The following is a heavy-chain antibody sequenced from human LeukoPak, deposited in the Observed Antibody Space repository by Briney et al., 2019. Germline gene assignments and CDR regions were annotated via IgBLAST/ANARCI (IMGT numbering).Heavy chain of an antibody. CDR2: INAGNDDT. Sequence: GASVKVSCKASESIFKTYAVHWVRQAPGQGLEWMGWINAGNDDTRSSKRLQGRVSITRDTSANIAYMELNGLRSEDTAVYYCATESTTVYDASHFWGQGTMVLVSS. V-gene: IGHV1-3*01. D-gene: IGHD2-2*01. CDR1: ESIFKTYA. CDR3: ATESTTVYDASHF. J-gene: IGHJ3*01.